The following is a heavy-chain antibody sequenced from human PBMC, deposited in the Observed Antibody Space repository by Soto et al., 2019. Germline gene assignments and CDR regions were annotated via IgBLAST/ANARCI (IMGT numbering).Heavy chain of an antibody. CDR2: IIPIPGTA. V-gene: IGHV1-69*01. CDR3: ARSQGSSTSLEIYYYYYYGMDV. J-gene: IGHJ6*02. CDR1: GGTFGSYA. D-gene: IGHD2-2*01. Sequence: QVQLVQSGAEVKKPGSSVKVSCKASGGTFGSYAISWVRQAPGQGLEWMGGIIPIPGTANYAQKFQGRVTIAADESTSTAYMERSSRISEDTAVYYCARSQGSSTSLEIYYYYYYGMDVWGQGTTVTVSS.